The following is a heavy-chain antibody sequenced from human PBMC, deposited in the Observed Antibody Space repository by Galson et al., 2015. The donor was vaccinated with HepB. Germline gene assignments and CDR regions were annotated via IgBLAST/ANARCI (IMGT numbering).Heavy chain of an antibody. D-gene: IGHD3-16*01. Sequence: SLRLSCAASGFTFSTYSMRWVRQAPGQGLDWVSSISSSGTSMFYADSLKGRFTISRDNAKNSLYLQMNSLGAEDTAVYYCATGGFDIWGQGTVVTVSS. J-gene: IGHJ3*02. CDR1: GFTFSTYS. CDR2: ISSSGTSM. CDR3: ATGGFDI. V-gene: IGHV3-21*01.